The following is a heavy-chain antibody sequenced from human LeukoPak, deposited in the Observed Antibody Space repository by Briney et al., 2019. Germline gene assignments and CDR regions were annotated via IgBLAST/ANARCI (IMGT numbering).Heavy chain of an antibody. V-gene: IGHV1-69-2*01. CDR3: AREVVSSAWTDEVGFDY. D-gene: IGHD1-1*01. J-gene: IGHJ4*02. CDR1: GFTFSDFY. CDR2: VNNVYGET. Sequence: ASVRLSCKASGFTFSDFYIQWLRLAPGQGMEWMGRVNNVYGETTYPEQFRGRVTITADRSADTAYMDLISLRSEDTALYFCAREVVSSAWTDEVGFDYWGQGTQVIVSS.